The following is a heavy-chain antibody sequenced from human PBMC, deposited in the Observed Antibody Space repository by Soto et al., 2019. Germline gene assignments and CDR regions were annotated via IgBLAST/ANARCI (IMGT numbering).Heavy chain of an antibody. Sequence: GGSLRLSCAASGFTVSSNYMSWVRQAPGKGLEWVSVIYSGGSTYYADSVKGRFTISRDNSKNTLYLQMNSLRAEDTAVYYCATTGTVYYYYGMDVGGQGTTVTVSS. V-gene: IGHV3-53*01. J-gene: IGHJ6*02. CDR2: IYSGGST. CDR3: ATTGTVYYYYGMDV. CDR1: GFTVSSNY. D-gene: IGHD1-1*01.